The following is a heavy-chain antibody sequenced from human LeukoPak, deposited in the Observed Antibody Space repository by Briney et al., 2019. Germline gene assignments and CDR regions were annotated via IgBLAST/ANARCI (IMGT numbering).Heavy chain of an antibody. CDR1: GGSISSSSYY. J-gene: IGHJ4*02. CDR3: ARSRGYSVTADY. V-gene: IGHV4-39*07. D-gene: IGHD5-18*01. Sequence: SETLSLTCTVSGGSISSSSYYWGWIRQPPGKGLEWIGSIYYSGSTYYNPSLKSRVTISVDTSKNQFSLKLSSVTAADTAVYYCARSRGYSVTADYWGQGTLVTVSS. CDR2: IYYSGST.